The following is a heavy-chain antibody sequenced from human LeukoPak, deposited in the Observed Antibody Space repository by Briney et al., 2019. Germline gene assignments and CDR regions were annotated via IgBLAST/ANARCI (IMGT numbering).Heavy chain of an antibody. Sequence: SETLSLTCTVSGGSISSYYWSWIRQPPGKGLEWIGYIYYSGSTNYNPSLKSRVTISVDKSKNQFSLKLSSVTAADTAVYYCARTYYYGSGILTTFDPWGQGTLVTVSS. D-gene: IGHD3-10*01. J-gene: IGHJ5*02. V-gene: IGHV4-59*08. CDR3: ARTYYYGSGILTTFDP. CDR1: GGSISSYY. CDR2: IYYSGST.